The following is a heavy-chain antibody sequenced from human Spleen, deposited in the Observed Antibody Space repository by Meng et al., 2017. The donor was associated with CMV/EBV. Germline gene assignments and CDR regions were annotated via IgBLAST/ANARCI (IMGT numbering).Heavy chain of an antibody. CDR1: GGSISSSSYY. D-gene: IGHD6-19*01. J-gene: IGHJ5*02. V-gene: IGHV4-39*07. Sequence: SGGSISSSSYYWGWIRQPPGKGLEWVGSIYYSGSTYYNPSLKSRVTISVDTSKNQFSLKLSSVTAADTAVYYCARDGYSSGSYNWFDPWGQGTLVTVSS. CDR2: IYYSGST. CDR3: ARDGYSSGSYNWFDP.